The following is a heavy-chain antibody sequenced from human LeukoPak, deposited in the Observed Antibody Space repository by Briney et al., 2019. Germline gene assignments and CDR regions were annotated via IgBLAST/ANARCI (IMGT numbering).Heavy chain of an antibody. Sequence: SETLSLTCAVYGGSFSGYYWSWIRQPPGKGLEWIGEINHSGSTNHNPSLKSRVTIYIDTSKNQFSLNLSSVTAADTAVYYCAKSGGSGLIDYWGQGTLVTVSS. CDR1: GGSFSGYY. CDR3: AKSGGSGLIDY. D-gene: IGHD1-26*01. CDR2: INHSGST. V-gene: IGHV4-34*01. J-gene: IGHJ4*02.